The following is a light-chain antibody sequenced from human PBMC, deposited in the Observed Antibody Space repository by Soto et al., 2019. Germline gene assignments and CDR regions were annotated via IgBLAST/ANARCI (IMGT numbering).Light chain of an antibody. CDR3: SSYAGSNNYV. V-gene: IGLV2-8*01. CDR2: EVT. Sequence: QSVLTQPPSASGSPGQSVTISCTGTSSEVGGYNYVSWYQQHPGKAPKLMIYEVTKRPSGVPDRFSGSKSGNTASLTVSGLQVEDEADYYCSSYAGSNNYVFGSGTKVTVL. CDR1: SSEVGGYNY. J-gene: IGLJ1*01.